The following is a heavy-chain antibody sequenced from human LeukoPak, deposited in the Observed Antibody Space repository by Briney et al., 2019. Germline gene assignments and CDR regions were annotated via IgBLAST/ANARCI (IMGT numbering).Heavy chain of an antibody. CDR3: ARPSYYDSGGYSNYWYFDL. Sequence: GESLKISCKGSGCSFTAYWIGWVRQMPGKGLEWMGIIYPGDSDTRYSPSFQGQVTISADKSISTAYLQWSSLKASDTAMYYCARPSYYDSGGYSNYWYFDLWGRGTLVTVSS. V-gene: IGHV5-51*01. CDR1: GCSFTAYW. J-gene: IGHJ2*01. CDR2: IYPGDSDT. D-gene: IGHD3-22*01.